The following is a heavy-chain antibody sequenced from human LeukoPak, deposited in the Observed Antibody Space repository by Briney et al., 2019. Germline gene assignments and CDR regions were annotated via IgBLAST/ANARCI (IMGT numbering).Heavy chain of an antibody. CDR1: GVSFSGYY. D-gene: IGHD4-17*01. CDR3: ARGLEEDDYGDYGALYYYGMDV. J-gene: IGHJ6*02. Sequence: KPSETLSLTCAVYGVSFSGYYWSWIRQPPGKGLEWIGEINHSGSTNYNPSLKSRVTISVDTSKNQFSLKLSSVTAADTAVYYCARGLEEDDYGDYGALYYYGMDVWGQGTTVTVSS. CDR2: INHSGST. V-gene: IGHV4-34*01.